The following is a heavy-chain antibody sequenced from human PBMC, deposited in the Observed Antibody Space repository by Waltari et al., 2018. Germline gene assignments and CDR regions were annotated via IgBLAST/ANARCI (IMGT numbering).Heavy chain of an antibody. D-gene: IGHD6-13*01. V-gene: IGHV4-59*01. CDR2: IYYSGST. J-gene: IGHJ4*02. CDR3: ARAYSSSWWHFDY. CDR1: GGSISSYY. Sequence: QVQLQESGPGLVKPSETLSLTCTVSGGSISSYYWSWLRQPPGKGLEWIGYIYYSGSTNYNPSLKSRVTISVDTSKNQFSLKLSSVTAADTAVYYCARAYSSSWWHFDYWGQGTLVTVSS.